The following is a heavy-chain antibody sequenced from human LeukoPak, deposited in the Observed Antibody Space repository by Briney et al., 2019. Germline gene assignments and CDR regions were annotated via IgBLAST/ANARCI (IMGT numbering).Heavy chain of an antibody. Sequence: SVKVSCKAPGGTFSSYAISWVRQAPGQGLEWMGRIIPILGIANYAQKFQGRVTITADKSTSTAYMELSSLRSEDTAVYYCAREQGPTMVRGVIVYWGQGTLVTVSS. CDR2: IIPILGIA. D-gene: IGHD3-10*01. CDR1: GGTFSSYA. V-gene: IGHV1-69*04. J-gene: IGHJ4*02. CDR3: AREQGPTMVRGVIVY.